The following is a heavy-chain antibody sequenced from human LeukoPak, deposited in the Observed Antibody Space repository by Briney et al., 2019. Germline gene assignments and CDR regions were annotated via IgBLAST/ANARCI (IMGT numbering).Heavy chain of an antibody. Sequence: PGGSLRLSCAASGFTYSRHWMSWVRQAPGKGLEWVANVKQDGSEEFYVDSVKGRFTISRDNAKNSLYLQMNSLRAEDTAVYYCARDPVHSSGWFAVSYYYMDVWGKGTTVTASS. J-gene: IGHJ6*03. CDR1: GFTYSRHW. CDR2: VKQDGSEE. D-gene: IGHD6-19*01. CDR3: ARDPVHSSGWFAVSYYYMDV. V-gene: IGHV3-7*01.